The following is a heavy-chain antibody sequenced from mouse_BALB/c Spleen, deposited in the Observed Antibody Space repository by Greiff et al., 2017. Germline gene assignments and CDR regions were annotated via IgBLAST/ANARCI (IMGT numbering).Heavy chain of an antibody. V-gene: IGHV5-17*02. CDR1: GFTFSSFG. D-gene: IGHD4-1*01. J-gene: IGHJ1*01. CDR2: ISSGSSTI. Sequence: EVHLVESGGGLVQPGGSRKLSCAASGFTFSSFGMHWVRQAPEKGLEWVAYISSGSSTIYYADTVKGRFTISRDNPKNTLFLQMTSLRSEDTAMYYCARTGTGWYFDVGGAGTTGTVSS. CDR3: ARTGTGWYFDV.